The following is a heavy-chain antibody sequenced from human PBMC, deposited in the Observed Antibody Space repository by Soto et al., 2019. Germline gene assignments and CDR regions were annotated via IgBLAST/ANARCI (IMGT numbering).Heavy chain of an antibody. CDR3: TTDGLELPDDAFEI. J-gene: IGHJ3*02. V-gene: IGHV3-15*01. D-gene: IGHD1-7*01. Sequence: GGSLRLSCEASGFTFSNYAMSWVRQAPGKGLEWVGRINSKTDGGTTDYAAPVKGRFTISRDDSKNTLYLQMNSLKTEDTAVYSCTTDGLELPDDAFEIWGQGTMVTVSS. CDR1: GFTFSNYA. CDR2: INSKTDGGTT.